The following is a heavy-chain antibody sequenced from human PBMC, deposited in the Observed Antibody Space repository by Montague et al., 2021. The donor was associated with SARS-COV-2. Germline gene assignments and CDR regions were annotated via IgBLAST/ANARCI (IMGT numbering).Heavy chain of an antibody. CDR2: IYTSGST. D-gene: IGHD2-21*01. CDR1: GGSISSGSYY. Sequence: TLSLTCTVSGGSISSGSYYWSWIRQPAGKGLGWIGRIYTSGSTNYNPSLKSRVTISVDTSKNQFSLKLSSMTAADTAVYYCARVVGFDFDYWGQGTLVTVSS. CDR3: ARVVGFDFDY. J-gene: IGHJ4*02. V-gene: IGHV4-61*02.